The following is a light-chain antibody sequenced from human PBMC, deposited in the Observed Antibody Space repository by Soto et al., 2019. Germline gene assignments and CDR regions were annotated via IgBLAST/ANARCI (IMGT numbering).Light chain of an antibody. CDR3: MQALQTPLT. Sequence: DIVMTQSPLSLPVTPGEPASISCRSSQSLLHSNGYNYLDWYLQKPGQSPQLLIYLGSNRASGVPDRLSGSGSGTHFTLKISRVEAEDVGVYYCMQALQTPLTFGGGTKVEFK. V-gene: IGKV2-28*01. CDR1: QSLLHSNGYNY. CDR2: LGS. J-gene: IGKJ4*01.